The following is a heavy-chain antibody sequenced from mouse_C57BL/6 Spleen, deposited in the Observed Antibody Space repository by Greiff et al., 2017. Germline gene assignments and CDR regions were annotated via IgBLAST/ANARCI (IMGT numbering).Heavy chain of an antibody. CDR2: ISDGGSYT. V-gene: IGHV5-4*01. Sequence: EVHLVESGGGLVKPGGSLKLSCAASGFTFSSYAMSWVRQTPGKRLEWVATISDGGSYTYYPDNVKGRFTLSRDNAKNNLYLQMSHLKSEDTAMYDCARAPYYYGSLYAMDYWGQGTSVTVSS. CDR1: GFTFSSYA. D-gene: IGHD1-1*01. CDR3: ARAPYYYGSLYAMDY. J-gene: IGHJ4*01.